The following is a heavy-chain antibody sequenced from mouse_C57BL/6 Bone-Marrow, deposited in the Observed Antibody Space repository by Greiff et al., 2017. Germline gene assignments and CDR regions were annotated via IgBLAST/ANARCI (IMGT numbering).Heavy chain of an antibody. CDR1: GYTFTSYW. D-gene: IGHD2-5*01. CDR3: AREGDYSNWY. Sequence: VKLQQPGAELVRPGPSVKLSCKASGYTFTSYWMHWVKQRPGQGLEWIGVIDPSDSYTNYNQKFKGKATLTVDTSSSTAYIQISSLTSEDSAVYYCAREGDYSNWYWGQGTTLTVSS. V-gene: IGHV1-59*01. J-gene: IGHJ2*01. CDR2: IDPSDSYT.